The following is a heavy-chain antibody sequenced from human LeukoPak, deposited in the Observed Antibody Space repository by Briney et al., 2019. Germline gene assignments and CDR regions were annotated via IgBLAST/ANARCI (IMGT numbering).Heavy chain of an antibody. V-gene: IGHV3-30*06. CDR1: GFTFSSYG. CDR3: ARALGSCTNGICYTEFDY. Sequence: GGSLRLSCGASGFTFSSYGMHWVRQAPGKGLEWVGVISNDGSNKSYADSVKGRFTISRDNSKSTLFVQMNSLRAEDTAVYYCARALGSCTNGICYTEFDYWGQGTLVTVSS. CDR2: ISNDGSNK. J-gene: IGHJ4*02. D-gene: IGHD2-8*01.